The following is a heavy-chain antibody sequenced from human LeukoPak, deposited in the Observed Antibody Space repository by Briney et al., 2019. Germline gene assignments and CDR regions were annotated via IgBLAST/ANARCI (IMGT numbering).Heavy chain of an antibody. J-gene: IGHJ4*02. Sequence: GGSLRLSCAASGFTFSSYGMHWVRQAPGKGLEWVAVISYDGSNKYYADSVKGRFTISRGNSKNTLYLQMNSLRAEDTAVYYCAKDGSRGSSGRYYWGQGTLVTASS. V-gene: IGHV3-30*18. CDR1: GFTFSSYG. D-gene: IGHD6-13*01. CDR3: AKDGSRGSSGRYY. CDR2: ISYDGSNK.